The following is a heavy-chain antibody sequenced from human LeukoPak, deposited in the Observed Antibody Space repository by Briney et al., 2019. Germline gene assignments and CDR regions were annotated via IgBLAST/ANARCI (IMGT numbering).Heavy chain of an antibody. Sequence: GSLRLSCAVSGFTVSSNHMSWVRQAPGKGLEWVSVIYRGGSTYNADSVKGRFTISRDNSKNTLYLQMSSLRAEDTAVYYCARGGELPSAFDYWGQGTLAPVSS. CDR1: GFTVSSNH. J-gene: IGHJ4*02. CDR2: IYRGGST. D-gene: IGHD1-26*01. CDR3: ARGGELPSAFDY. V-gene: IGHV3-53*01.